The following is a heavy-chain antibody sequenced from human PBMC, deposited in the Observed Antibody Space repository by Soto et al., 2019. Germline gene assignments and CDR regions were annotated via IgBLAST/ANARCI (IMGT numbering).Heavy chain of an antibody. CDR2: IYYSGST. D-gene: IGHD2-2*02. CDR1: GGSISSVGHY. J-gene: IGHJ4*02. Sequence: PSETLSLTCSVSGGSISSVGHYWTWIRQQPGKGLEWIGYIYYSGSTDYNPSLKSRVTISVDRSKNQFSLNLSSVTAADTAIYYCAREGRGKKAGYNGLVSLGYWGQGTLVTVSS. CDR3: AREGRGKKAGYNGLVSLGY. V-gene: IGHV4-31*03.